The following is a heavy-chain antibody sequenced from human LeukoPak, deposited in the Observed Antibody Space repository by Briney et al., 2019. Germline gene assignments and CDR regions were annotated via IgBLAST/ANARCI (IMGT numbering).Heavy chain of an antibody. CDR2: ISGSGGST. V-gene: IGHV3-23*01. D-gene: IGHD2-2*01. CDR3: AKDRKAYCSSTSCYFDY. CDR1: GFTFNYAW. J-gene: IGHJ4*02. Sequence: GGSLRHSCEASGFTFNYAWMSWVRQAPGKGLEWVSAISGSGGSTYYADSVKGRFTISRDNSKNTLYLQMNSLRAEDTAVYYCAKDRKAYCSSTSCYFDYWGQGTLVTVSS.